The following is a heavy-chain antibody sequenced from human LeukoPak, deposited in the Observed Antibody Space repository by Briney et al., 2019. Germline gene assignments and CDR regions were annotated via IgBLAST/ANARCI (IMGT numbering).Heavy chain of an antibody. J-gene: IGHJ4*02. CDR3: ATSESMVRARWDY. D-gene: IGHD3-10*01. CDR1: GFTFSSYA. Sequence: GGSLRLSCAASGFTFSSYAMSWVRQAPGKGLEWVSAISGSGGSTYYADSVKGRFTISRDNSKNTLYLQMNSLRAEDTAVYYCATSESMVRARWDYWGQGTLVTVSS. CDR2: ISGSGGST. V-gene: IGHV3-23*01.